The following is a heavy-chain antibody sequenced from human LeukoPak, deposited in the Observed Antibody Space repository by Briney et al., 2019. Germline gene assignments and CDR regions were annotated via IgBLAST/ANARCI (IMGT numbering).Heavy chain of an antibody. D-gene: IGHD1-26*01. J-gene: IGHJ3*02. Sequence: GGSLRLSCAASEFTFSNFWMSWVRQVPGKGLEWVANTNRDGSEKYYVVSVKGRVTISRDNAMNSLYLQLNSLRVDDTAVYYCARDSGSCRGCAFDIWGQGTVVTVSS. V-gene: IGHV3-7*01. CDR3: ARDSGSCRGCAFDI. CDR2: TNRDGSEK. CDR1: EFTFSNFW.